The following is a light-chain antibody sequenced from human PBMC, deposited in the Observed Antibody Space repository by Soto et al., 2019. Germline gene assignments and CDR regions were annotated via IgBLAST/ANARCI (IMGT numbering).Light chain of an antibody. Sequence: EIVLTQSPATLSLSPGDRATLSCRASQSVTSALAWFQQKPGQAPRLLIYDVSRRATGIPDRFSGSGSGTDFTLTINSLEPEDFAVYYFQQRTTWPTFGGGTKVEIK. J-gene: IGKJ4*01. CDR1: QSVTSA. CDR2: DVS. CDR3: QQRTTWPT. V-gene: IGKV3-11*01.